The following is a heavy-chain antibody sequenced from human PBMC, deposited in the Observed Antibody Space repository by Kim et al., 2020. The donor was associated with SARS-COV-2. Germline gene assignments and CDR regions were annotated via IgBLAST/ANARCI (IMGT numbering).Heavy chain of an antibody. J-gene: IGHJ4*02. D-gene: IGHD3-10*01. CDR3: AKEPTLWFGELTYYFDY. V-gene: IGHV3-9*01. Sequence: VKGRFTISRDNAKNSLYLQMNSLRAEDTALYYCAKEPTLWFGELTYYFDYWGQGTLVTVSS.